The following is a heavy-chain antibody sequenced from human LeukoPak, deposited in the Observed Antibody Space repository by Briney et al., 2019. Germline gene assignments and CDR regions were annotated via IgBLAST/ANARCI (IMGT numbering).Heavy chain of an antibody. Sequence: PGGSLRLSCAGSGFTVTTHYMSWVRQAPGKGLEWVSTLDLGGNTYYTDSVKGRFTVSRDRSKNTLDLHMQSLRDEDTAVYYCAAYIVGVPHWGQGTLVTVSS. V-gene: IGHV3-53*01. CDR2: LDLGGNT. CDR1: GFTVTTHY. D-gene: IGHD3-22*01. J-gene: IGHJ4*02. CDR3: AAYIVGVPH.